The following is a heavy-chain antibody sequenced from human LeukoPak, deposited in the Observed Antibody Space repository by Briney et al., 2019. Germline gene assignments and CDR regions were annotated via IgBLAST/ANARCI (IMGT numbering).Heavy chain of an antibody. CDR3: ARDKSGDTIAATDTYFDY. Sequence: GGSLRLSCAASGFTFSSYAMSWVRQAPGKGLEWVSVIYSGGITNYADSVKGRFTISRDSSKNTVSLQMNSLRAEDTAVYYCARDKSGDTIAATDTYFDYWGQGTLVTVSS. CDR2: IYSGGIT. D-gene: IGHD6-25*01. J-gene: IGHJ4*02. CDR1: GFTFSSYA. V-gene: IGHV3-66*01.